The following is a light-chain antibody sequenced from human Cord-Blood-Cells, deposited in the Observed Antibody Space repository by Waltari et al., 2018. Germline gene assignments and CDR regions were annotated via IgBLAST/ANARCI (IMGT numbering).Light chain of an antibody. V-gene: IGKV4-1*01. CDR2: WAS. CDR1: QSVLYSSNNKNY. J-gene: IGKJ1*01. Sequence: PDSLAVSLGERATINCKSSQSVLYSSNNKNYLAWYQQKPGQPPKLLIYWASTRESGVPDRFSGSGSGTDFTLTISSLQAEDVAVYCCQQYYSTPWTFGQGTKVEIK. CDR3: QQYYSTPWT.